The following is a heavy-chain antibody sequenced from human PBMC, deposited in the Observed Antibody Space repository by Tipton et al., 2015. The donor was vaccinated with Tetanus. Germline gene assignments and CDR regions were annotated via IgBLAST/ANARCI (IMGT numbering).Heavy chain of an antibody. Sequence: TLSLTCTVSGGSISSSSYYWGWIRQPPGKGLEWIGSIYYSGSTYYNPSLKSRVTISVDTSKNQFSLKLSSVTAADTAVYYCARPNWVRGHFDLWGRGTLVTVSS. J-gene: IGHJ2*01. CDR3: ARPNWVRGHFDL. CDR2: IYYSGST. CDR1: GGSISSSSYY. V-gene: IGHV4-39*01. D-gene: IGHD7-27*01.